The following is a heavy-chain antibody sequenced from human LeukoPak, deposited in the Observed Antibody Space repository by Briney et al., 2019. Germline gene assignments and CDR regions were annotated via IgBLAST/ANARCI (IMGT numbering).Heavy chain of an antibody. D-gene: IGHD5-12*01. V-gene: IGHV1-2*06. Sequence: ASVKVSCKASGYTFNGYYMQLVRQAPAQGLEWMGRINPNSGGTDSAQKFQGRVTMTIDTSINTAYMELSSLTSDDTAVYYCARDRRGYSGYDMNWGQGTLVTVSS. J-gene: IGHJ4*02. CDR3: ARDRRGYSGYDMN. CDR1: GYTFNGYY. CDR2: INPNSGGT.